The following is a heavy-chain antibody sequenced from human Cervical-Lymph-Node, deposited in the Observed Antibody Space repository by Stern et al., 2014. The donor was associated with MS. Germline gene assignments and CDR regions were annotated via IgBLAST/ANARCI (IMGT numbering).Heavy chain of an antibody. CDR1: GFTFSNYW. CDR3: ARSWELAFDY. J-gene: IGHJ4*02. Sequence: VQLVESGGGLVQPGGSLRLSCAASGFTFSNYWMHWVRQAPGKGLVWVSHINSDGSRTSYADSVKGQFTISGDNAKNTLYLQMNSLRAEDTAVYYCARSWELAFDYWGQGTLVTVSS. D-gene: IGHD1-26*01. CDR2: INSDGSRT. V-gene: IGHV3-74*02.